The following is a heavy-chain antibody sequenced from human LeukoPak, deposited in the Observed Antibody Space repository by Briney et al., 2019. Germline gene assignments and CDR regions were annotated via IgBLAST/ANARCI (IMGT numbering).Heavy chain of an antibody. CDR3: ARRGSTRSYGYWFDP. D-gene: IGHD1-26*01. CDR1: GFTVSSNY. CDR2: IYSGGST. J-gene: IGHJ5*02. V-gene: IGHV3-53*01. Sequence: GGSLRLSCAASGFTVSSNYMSWVRQAPGKGLEWVSVIYSGGSTYYADSVKGRFTISRDNSKNTLYLQMSSLRAEDTAVYYCARRGSTRSYGYWFDPWGQGTLVTVSS.